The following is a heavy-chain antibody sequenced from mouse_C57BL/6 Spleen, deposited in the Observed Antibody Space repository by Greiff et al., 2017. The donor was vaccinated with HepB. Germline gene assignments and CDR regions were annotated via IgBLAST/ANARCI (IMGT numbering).Heavy chain of an antibody. J-gene: IGHJ2*01. D-gene: IGHD1-1*01. CDR3: ARWEHYGSSYPYSGDY. V-gene: IGHV1-42*01. Sequence: VQLKESGPELVKPGASVKISCKASGYSFTGYYMNWVKQSPEKSLEWIGEINPSTGGTTYNQKFKAKATLTVDKSSSTAYMQLKSLTSEVSAVYYCARWEHYGSSYPYSGDYWGQGTTLTVSS. CDR1: GYSFTGYY. CDR2: INPSTGGT.